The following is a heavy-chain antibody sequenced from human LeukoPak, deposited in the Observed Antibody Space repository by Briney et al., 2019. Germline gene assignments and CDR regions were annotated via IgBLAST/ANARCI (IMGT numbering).Heavy chain of an antibody. J-gene: IGHJ4*02. CDR2: IIPIFGTA. CDR1: GGTFSSYA. Sequence: GSSVKVSCKASGGTFSSYAISWVRQAPGQGLEWMGGIIPIFGTANYAQKFQGRVTITRDTSASAAYMELSSLRSEDTAVYYCARETPRGVYYFDYWGQGTLVTVSS. V-gene: IGHV1-69*05. CDR3: ARETPRGVYYFDY. D-gene: IGHD2-8*01.